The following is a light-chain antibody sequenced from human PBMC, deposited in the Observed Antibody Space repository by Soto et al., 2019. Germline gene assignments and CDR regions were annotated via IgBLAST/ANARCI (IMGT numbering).Light chain of an antibody. V-gene: IGLV4-60*03. CDR3: ETWDSNTRV. CDR2: LEGSGSY. CDR1: SGHSSYI. J-gene: IGLJ2*01. Sequence: QLVLTQSSSASASLGSSVKPTCTLSSGHSSYIIAWHQQQPGKAPRYLMKLEGSGSYNKGSGVPDRFSGSSSGADRYLTISNLQSEDEADYYCETWDSNTRVFGGGTKVTVL.